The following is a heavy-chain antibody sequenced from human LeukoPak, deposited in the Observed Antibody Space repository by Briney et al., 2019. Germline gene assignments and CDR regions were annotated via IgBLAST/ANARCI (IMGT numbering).Heavy chain of an antibody. CDR2: IYSTGST. CDR3: ARVPDFWSGYTFDP. D-gene: IGHD3-3*01. J-gene: IGHJ5*02. Sequence: SETLSLTCTVSGGSISGYYWSWVRQSPEKGLESIGFIYSTGSTNYNPSLKSRVTISVDTSKNQFSLKLSSVTAADTAVYYCARVPDFWSGYTFDPWGQGTLVTVSS. CDR1: GGSISGYY. V-gene: IGHV4-59*12.